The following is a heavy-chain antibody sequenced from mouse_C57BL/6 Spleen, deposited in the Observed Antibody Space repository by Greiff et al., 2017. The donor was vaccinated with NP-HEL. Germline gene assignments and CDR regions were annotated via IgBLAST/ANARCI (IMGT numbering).Heavy chain of an antibody. CDR2: IRLKSDNYAT. J-gene: IGHJ4*01. CDR1: GFTFSNYW. Sequence: EVQLVESGGGLVQPGGSMKLSCVASGFTFSNYWMNWVRQSPEKGLEWVAQIRLKSDNYATHYAESVKGRFTISRDDSKSSVYLQMNNLRAEDTGIYYCTVRASIGGAMDYWGQGTSVTVSS. D-gene: IGHD2-14*01. CDR3: TVRASIGGAMDY. V-gene: IGHV6-3*01.